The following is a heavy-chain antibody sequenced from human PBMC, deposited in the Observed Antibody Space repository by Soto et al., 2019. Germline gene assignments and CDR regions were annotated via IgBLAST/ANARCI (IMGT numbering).Heavy chain of an antibody. D-gene: IGHD6-6*01. Sequence: GASVKISCKASGGTFSSYAISWVRQAPEQGLEWMGGIIPIFGTANYAQKFQGRVTITADKSTSTAYMELSSLRSEDTAVYYCASPEYSSSSNFDYWREGSLVTVFS. CDR2: IIPIFGTA. CDR1: GGTFSSYA. J-gene: IGHJ4*02. V-gene: IGHV1-69*06. CDR3: ASPEYSSSSNFDY.